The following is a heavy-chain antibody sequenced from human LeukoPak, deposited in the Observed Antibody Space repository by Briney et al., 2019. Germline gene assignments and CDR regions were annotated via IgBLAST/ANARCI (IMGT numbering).Heavy chain of an antibody. CDR2: IYTSGST. CDR3: ARVLGYCSSTSCHTADY. J-gene: IGHJ4*02. V-gene: IGHV4-61*02. Sequence: SETLSLTCTVSGGSISSGSYYWSWIRQPAGKGLEWIGRIYTSGSTNYDPSLKSRVTISVDTSKNQCSLKLSSVTAADTAVYYCARVLGYCSSTSCHTADYWGQGTLVTVSS. CDR1: GGSISSGSYY. D-gene: IGHD2-2*01.